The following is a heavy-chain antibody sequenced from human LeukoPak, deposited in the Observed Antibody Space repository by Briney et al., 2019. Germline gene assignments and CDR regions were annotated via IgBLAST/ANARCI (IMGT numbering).Heavy chain of an antibody. CDR2: IYYSGST. Sequence: SETLSLTCTVSGGSISSYYWSWIRQPPGKGLEWIGYIYYSGSTNYNPSLKSRVTISVDTSKNQFSLKLSSVTAADTAVYYCARVRGSSGSYEYYHYMDVWGKGTTVTVSS. J-gene: IGHJ6*03. CDR3: ARVRGSSGSYEYYHYMDV. D-gene: IGHD1-26*01. CDR1: GGSISSYY. V-gene: IGHV4-59*12.